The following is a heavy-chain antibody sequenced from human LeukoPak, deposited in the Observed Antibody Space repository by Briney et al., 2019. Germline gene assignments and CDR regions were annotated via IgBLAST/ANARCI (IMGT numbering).Heavy chain of an antibody. CDR3: ARHFSFKDYDFWSGYLGGDYFDY. D-gene: IGHD3-3*01. CDR1: GYSISSGYY. CDR2: IYQSGST. V-gene: IGHV4-38-2*01. Sequence: PSETLSLTCAVSGYSISSGYYWGWIRQPPGKGLEWIGSIYQSGSTYYNPSLKSRVTISVDTSKNQFSLELGSVTTAGPAVYYCARHFSFKDYDFWSGYLGGDYFDYWGQGTLVTVSS. J-gene: IGHJ4*02.